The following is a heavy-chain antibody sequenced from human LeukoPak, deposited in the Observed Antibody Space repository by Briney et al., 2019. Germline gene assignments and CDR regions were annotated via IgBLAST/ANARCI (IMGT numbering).Heavy chain of an antibody. Sequence: SETLSLTCTVSGGSISSYYWSWIRQPPGRGLEWIGYIYYSGSTNYNPSLKSRVTISVDTSKNQFSLKLSSVTAADTAVYYCARDGSSGSYVWGQGTLVTVSS. CDR2: IYYSGST. V-gene: IGHV4-59*01. CDR1: GGSISSYY. J-gene: IGHJ4*02. D-gene: IGHD1-26*01. CDR3: ARDGSSGSYV.